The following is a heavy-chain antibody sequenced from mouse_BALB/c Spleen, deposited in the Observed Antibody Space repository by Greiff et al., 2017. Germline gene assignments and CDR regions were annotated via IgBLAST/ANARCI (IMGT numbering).Heavy chain of an antibody. CDR3: ARHEGRYDD. CDR1: GFTFSSYC. CDR2: ISSGGSYN. Sequence: VQLKESGGDLVKPGGSLKLSCAASGFTFSSYCMSWVRQTPDKRLEWVATISSGGSYNYYPDSVKGRFTISRDNAKNTLYLQMSSVKSEDTAIYYCARHEGRYDDWGEGTSVTVSS. V-gene: IGHV5-6*01. J-gene: IGHJ1*01. D-gene: IGHD2-14*01.